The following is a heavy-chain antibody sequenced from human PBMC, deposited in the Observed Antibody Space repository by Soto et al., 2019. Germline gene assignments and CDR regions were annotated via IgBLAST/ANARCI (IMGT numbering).Heavy chain of an antibody. D-gene: IGHD3-10*01. CDR1: GFTFSDYY. CDR2: ISSSSSYT. V-gene: IGHV3-11*06. J-gene: IGHJ6*02. CDR3: ARDTTRAMLRIYYGMDV. Sequence: GGSLRLSCAASGFTFSDYYMSWIRQAPGKGLEWVSYISSSSSYTNYADSVKGRFTISRDNAKNSLYLQMNSLRAEDTAVYYCARDTTRAMLRIYYGMDVWGQGTTVTVSS.